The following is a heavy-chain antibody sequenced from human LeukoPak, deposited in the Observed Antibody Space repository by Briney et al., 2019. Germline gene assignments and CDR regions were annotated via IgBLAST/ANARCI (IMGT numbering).Heavy chain of an antibody. D-gene: IGHD3-10*01. Sequence: GGSLRLSCAASGFTFSSYWMSWVRQAPGKGLEWVSAISGSGGSTYYADSVKGRFTISRDNSKNTLYLQMNSLRAEDTAVYYCAKDEYYYGSGRYNWFDPWGQGTLVTVSS. CDR1: GFTFSSYW. J-gene: IGHJ5*02. CDR3: AKDEYYYGSGRYNWFDP. V-gene: IGHV3-23*01. CDR2: ISGSGGST.